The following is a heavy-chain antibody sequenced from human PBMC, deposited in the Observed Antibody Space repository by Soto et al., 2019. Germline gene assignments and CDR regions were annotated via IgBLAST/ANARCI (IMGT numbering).Heavy chain of an antibody. V-gene: IGHV3-11*04. Sequence: GGSLRLSCAASGFTFSDYYMTWIRQAPGKGLEWVSYISSGGSSIYYADSVKGRFTISRDNAKNSLYLQMNSLRAEDTAVYYCARSTTPDDYYGMDVWGQGTTVTVSS. J-gene: IGHJ6*02. D-gene: IGHD4-4*01. CDR1: GFTFSDYY. CDR3: ARSTTPDDYYGMDV. CDR2: ISSGGSSI.